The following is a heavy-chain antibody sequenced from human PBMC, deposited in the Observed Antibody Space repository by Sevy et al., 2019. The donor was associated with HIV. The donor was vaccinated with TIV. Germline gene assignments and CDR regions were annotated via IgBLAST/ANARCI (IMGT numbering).Heavy chain of an antibody. CDR2: ISPYDGDT. J-gene: IGHJ6*02. D-gene: IGHD1-26*01. V-gene: IGHV1-18*01. CDR1: GYNFNMYT. CDR3: TRDTWELLTGIAYYYSCMDV. Sequence: ASVKVSCQSSGYNFNMYTIHWVRQARGQGLEWVGRISPYDGDTDYAHNFHGRVSLTMDTSTSTAYLGLTSLRSDDTAVYFCTRDTWELLTGIAYYYSCMDVWGQGTTVTVSS.